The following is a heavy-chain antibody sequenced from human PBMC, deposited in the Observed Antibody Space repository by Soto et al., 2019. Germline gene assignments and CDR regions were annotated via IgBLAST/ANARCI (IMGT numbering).Heavy chain of an antibody. V-gene: IGHV4-34*01. Sequence: SETLSLTCAVYGGSFSGYYWSWIRQPPGKGLEWIGEINHSGSTNYNPSLKSRVTISVDTSKNQFSLKLSSVTAADTAVYYCARGQRYYDILTGYRPYNWFDSWGQGTRVTVSS. CDR1: GGSFSGYY. CDR3: ARGQRYYDILTGYRPYNWFDS. CDR2: INHSGST. D-gene: IGHD3-9*01. J-gene: IGHJ5*01.